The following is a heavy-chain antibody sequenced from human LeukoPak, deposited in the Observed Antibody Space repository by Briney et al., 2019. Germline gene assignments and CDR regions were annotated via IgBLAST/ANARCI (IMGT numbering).Heavy chain of an antibody. CDR1: GYTFTYRY. V-gene: IGHV1-2*04. CDR2: INPNSGGT. Sequence: GASVKVSCKASGYTFTYRYLHWVRQAPGQALEWMGWINPNSGGTNYAQKFQGWVTMTRDTSISTAYMELSRLRSDDTAVYYCARAWSYSSSWYDSAFDIWGQGTMVTVSS. CDR3: ARAWSYSSSWYDSAFDI. D-gene: IGHD6-13*01. J-gene: IGHJ3*02.